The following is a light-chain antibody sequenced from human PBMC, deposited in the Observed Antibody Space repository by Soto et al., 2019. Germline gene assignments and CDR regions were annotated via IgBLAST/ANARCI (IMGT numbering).Light chain of an antibody. J-gene: IGKJ4*01. CDR3: QQYYNTPLT. V-gene: IGKV4-1*01. CDR1: QSILYSSNNKNY. Sequence: DIVMTPSPESLAVSLGERATLNCKSSQSILYSSNNKNYLAWYQQRPGQPPKLLIYWASIRESGVPDRFSGSGSGTDFTLTISSLQAEDVAVYYCQQYYNTPLTFGGGTKVDI. CDR2: WAS.